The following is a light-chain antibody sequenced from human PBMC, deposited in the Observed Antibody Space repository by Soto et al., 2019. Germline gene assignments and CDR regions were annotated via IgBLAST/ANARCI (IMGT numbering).Light chain of an antibody. J-gene: IGLJ2*01. CDR2: EGS. CDR1: SSDVGSYNL. Sequence: QSALTQPASVSGSPGQSITISCTGSSSDVGSYNLVSWYQQHPGQATKLMIHEGSKRPSGVSNRFSGYKSGNTASLTISGLQAEDEAEYYCCSYARSSSVVFGGGTQLTVL. CDR3: CSYARSSSVV. V-gene: IGLV2-23*01.